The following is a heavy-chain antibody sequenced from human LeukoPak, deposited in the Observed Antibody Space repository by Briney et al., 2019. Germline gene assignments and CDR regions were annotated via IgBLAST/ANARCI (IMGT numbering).Heavy chain of an antibody. CDR1: GYTFTGYY. D-gene: IGHD6-19*01. J-gene: IGHJ5*02. CDR3: ARDRGIAVAGSIDP. Sequence: ASVKVSCKASGYTFTGYYMHWVRQAPGQGLEWMGWINPNSGGTNYAQKFQGRVTMTRDTSISTAYMELSRLRSDDTAVYYCARDRGIAVAGSIDPWGQGTLVTVSS. V-gene: IGHV1-2*02. CDR2: INPNSGGT.